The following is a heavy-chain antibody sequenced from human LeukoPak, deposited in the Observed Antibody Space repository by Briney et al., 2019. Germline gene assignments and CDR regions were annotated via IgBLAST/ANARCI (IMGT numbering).Heavy chain of an antibody. V-gene: IGHV4-59*01. CDR1: GGSISSYY. CDR2: IYYSGST. CDR3: AAEREYSSSWLLDY. Sequence: PSETLSLTCTVSGGSISSYYWSWIRQPPGKGLEWIGYIYYSGSTNYNPSLKSRVTISVDTSKNQFSLKLSSVTAADTAVYYCAAEREYSSSWLLDYWGQGTLVTVSS. J-gene: IGHJ4*02. D-gene: IGHD6-13*01.